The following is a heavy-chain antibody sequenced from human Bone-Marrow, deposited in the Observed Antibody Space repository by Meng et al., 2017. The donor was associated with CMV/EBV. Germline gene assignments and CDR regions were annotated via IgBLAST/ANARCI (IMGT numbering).Heavy chain of an antibody. Sequence: ASVKVSCKASGYTFTSYGISWVRQAPGQGLEWMGWISAYNGNTNYAQKLQGRITMTTDTSTSTAYMELSSLRSEDTAVYYCARGGEGCSSTSCSDYYYYGMDVWGQGTTVTVSS. D-gene: IGHD2-2*01. CDR1: GYTFTSYG. V-gene: IGHV1-18*01. J-gene: IGHJ6*02. CDR3: ARGGEGCSSTSCSDYYYYGMDV. CDR2: ISAYNGNT.